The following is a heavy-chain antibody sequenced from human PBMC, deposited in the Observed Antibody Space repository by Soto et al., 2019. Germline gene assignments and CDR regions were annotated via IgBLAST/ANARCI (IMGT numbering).Heavy chain of an antibody. CDR1: GFTFSTYT. D-gene: IGHD1-26*01. CDR3: VREDGKVGTNSAFDY. CDR2: INGRGNYI. J-gene: IGHJ4*02. Sequence: NPVGSLRLSCASSGFTFSTYTMNWVRQAPGKGLEWVSSINGRGNYIYYAESVKGRFTISRDNAKNSLYLQMDRLRAEDTALYYCVREDGKVGTNSAFDYWGLGAQVTVSS. V-gene: IGHV3-21*01.